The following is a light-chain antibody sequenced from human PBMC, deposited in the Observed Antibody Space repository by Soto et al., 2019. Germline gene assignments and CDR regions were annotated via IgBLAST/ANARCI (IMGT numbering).Light chain of an antibody. CDR1: QSVRSD. CDR2: GTS. Sequence: EVVMTQSPATLSVSPGERVTLSCRASQSVRSDLAWSQQKPGQAPRLLIYGTSSGATGIPDRFSGSGSGTDFTLTISRLEPEDFAVYYCQQYGSSPPITFGQGTRLEI. J-gene: IGKJ5*01. CDR3: QQYGSSPPIT. V-gene: IGKV3-20*01.